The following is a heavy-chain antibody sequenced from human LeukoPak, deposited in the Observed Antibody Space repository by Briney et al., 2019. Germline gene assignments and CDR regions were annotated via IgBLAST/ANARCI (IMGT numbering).Heavy chain of an antibody. V-gene: IGHV3-33*06. CDR1: GFTFSRYG. Sequence: GRSLRLSCAASGFTFSRYGMHWVRHAPGNGLGWVAAIWYDGSNKYYADSVKGRFTIPRDNSKNTLYRQMNSLRAEDSAVYYCSKDDGGSSYFDYWGQGTLVTVSS. J-gene: IGHJ4*02. D-gene: IGHD1-26*01. CDR3: SKDDGGSSYFDY. CDR2: IWYDGSNK.